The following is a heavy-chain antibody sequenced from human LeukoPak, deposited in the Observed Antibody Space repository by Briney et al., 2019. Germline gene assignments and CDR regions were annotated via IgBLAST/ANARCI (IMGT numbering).Heavy chain of an antibody. J-gene: IGHJ4*02. CDR3: TRGRFSSGWSLLGY. Sequence: GASVKVSCKASGFDFRDYFIHWVRQAPGEGLEWMGSINPDTEDSKIAQQFQGRVTMTRDTPMTTVYMDLSGLTSDDTAVYYCTRGRFSSGWSLLGYWGQGSLVIVSS. CDR1: GFDFRDYF. CDR2: INPDTEDS. D-gene: IGHD6-19*01. V-gene: IGHV1-2*02.